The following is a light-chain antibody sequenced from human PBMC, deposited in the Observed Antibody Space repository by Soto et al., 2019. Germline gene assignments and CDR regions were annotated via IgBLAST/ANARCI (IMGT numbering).Light chain of an antibody. CDR2: DAS. Sequence: DIQMTQSPSTLSASVGYRVTITCRASQSINSWLAWYQQKSGKAPQILIYDASTLKSGVPSRFSASGSGTEFTLIISSLQPDDFATYYCQQYTSYYWTFGQGTKVDIK. V-gene: IGKV1-5*01. CDR1: QSINSW. CDR3: QQYTSYYWT. J-gene: IGKJ1*01.